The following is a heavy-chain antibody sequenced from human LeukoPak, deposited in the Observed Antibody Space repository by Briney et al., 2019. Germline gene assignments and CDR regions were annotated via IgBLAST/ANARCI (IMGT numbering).Heavy chain of an antibody. CDR2: ISGSGGST. CDR3: AKFVGSSSWPSPVDY. J-gene: IGHJ4*02. D-gene: IGHD6-13*01. CDR1: GFTFSSYA. Sequence: GGSLRLSCAASGFTFSSYAMSWVGQAPGKGLEWVSAISGSGGSTYYADSVKGRFTISRDNSKNTLYLQMNSLRAEDTAVYYCAKFVGSSSWPSPVDYWGQGTLVTVSS. V-gene: IGHV3-23*01.